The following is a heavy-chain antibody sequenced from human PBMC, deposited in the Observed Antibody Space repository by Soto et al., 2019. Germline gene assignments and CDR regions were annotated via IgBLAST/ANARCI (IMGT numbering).Heavy chain of an antibody. V-gene: IGHV3-23*01. Sequence: GGSLRLSCAASGFNVGAFAVNWVRQAPGKGLEWVSGISVSDAFIYYADSVRGRFSISRDASENILYLQMDSLRVDDTALYYCTRETVAGITGLDYWGPGTLVTVSS. CDR1: GFNVGAFA. J-gene: IGHJ4*02. D-gene: IGHD1-20*01. CDR3: TRETVAGITGLDY. CDR2: ISVSDAFI.